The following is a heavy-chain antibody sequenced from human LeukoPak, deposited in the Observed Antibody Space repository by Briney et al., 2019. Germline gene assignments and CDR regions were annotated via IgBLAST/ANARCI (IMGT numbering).Heavy chain of an antibody. CDR2: IFYSGIT. J-gene: IGHJ6*03. V-gene: IGHV4-59*12. CDR1: GDSITSYF. CDR3: AKGYYYMDV. Sequence: PSETLSLTCTVSGDSITSYFWSWIRQPPGKGLEWVGYIFYSGITNYNPSLKSRVTISVDTSKNQFSLKLSSMTAADTAVYYCAKGYYYMDVWGKGTTVTVSS.